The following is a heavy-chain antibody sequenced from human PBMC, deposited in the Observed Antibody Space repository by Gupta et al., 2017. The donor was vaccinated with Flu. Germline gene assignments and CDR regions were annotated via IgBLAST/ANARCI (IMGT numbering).Heavy chain of an antibody. J-gene: IGHJ4*02. CDR3: ARARAVAGTLN. V-gene: IGHV3-48*01. CDR1: GFTFSSYS. Sequence: CAASGFTFSSYSMNWVRQAPGKGLEWVSYISSSSSTIYYADSVKGRFTISRDNAKNSLYLQMNSLRAEDTAVYYCARARAVAGTLNWGQGTLVTVSS. CDR2: ISSSSSTI. D-gene: IGHD6-19*01.